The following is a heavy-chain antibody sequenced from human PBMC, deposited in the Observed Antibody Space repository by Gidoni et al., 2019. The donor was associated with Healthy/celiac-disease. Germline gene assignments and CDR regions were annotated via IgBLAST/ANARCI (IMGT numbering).Heavy chain of an antibody. CDR2: ISSSSSYI. CDR3: ARGTAGKGY. Sequence: EVQLVESGGGLVKPGGSLRLSCAASGFTFSSYSMNWVRQAPGKGLEWFSSISSSSSYIYYADSVKGRFTISRDNAKISLYLQMNSLRAEDTAVYYCARGTAGKGYWGQGTLVTVSS. D-gene: IGHD6-13*01. J-gene: IGHJ4*02. V-gene: IGHV3-21*01. CDR1: GFTFSSYS.